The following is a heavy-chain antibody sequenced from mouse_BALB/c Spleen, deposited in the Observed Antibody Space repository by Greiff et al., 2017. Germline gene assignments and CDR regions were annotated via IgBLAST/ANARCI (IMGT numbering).Heavy chain of an antibody. CDR2: INPSNGGT. V-gene: IGHV1S81*02. CDR3: TRWDYGNYDYYAMDY. D-gene: IGHD2-1*01. J-gene: IGHJ4*01. CDR1: GYTFTSYY. Sequence: VQLQQPGAELVKPGASVKLSCKASGYTFTSYYMYWVKQRPGQGLEWIGGINPSNGGTNFNEKFKSKATLTVDKSSSTAYMQLSSLTSEDSAVYYCTRWDYGNYDYYAMDYWGQGTSVTVSS.